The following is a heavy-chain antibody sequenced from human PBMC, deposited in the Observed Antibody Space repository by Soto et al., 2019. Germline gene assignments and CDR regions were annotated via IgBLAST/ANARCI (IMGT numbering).Heavy chain of an antibody. J-gene: IGHJ4*02. CDR2: IYHSGST. V-gene: IGHV4-30-2*02. CDR1: GGSISSGGYS. CDR3: ARSRGGYFDY. Sequence: PXETLSLTCAVSGGSISSGGYSWSWIRQPPGKGLEWIGYIYHSGSTYYNPSLKSRVTISVGTSKNQFSLKLSSVTAADTAVYYCARSRGGYFDYWGQGTLVTVSS. D-gene: IGHD3-10*01.